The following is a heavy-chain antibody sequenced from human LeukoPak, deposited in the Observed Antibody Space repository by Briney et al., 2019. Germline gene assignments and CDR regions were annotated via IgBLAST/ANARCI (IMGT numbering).Heavy chain of an antibody. CDR3: ASRLGYCSGGTCYSFDS. D-gene: IGHD2-15*01. CDR1: GFXVSSNY. V-gene: IGHV3-53*04. CDR2: IYSGGST. Sequence: GGSLRLSCAVSGFXVSSNYISWVRQAPGKGRQWVSVIYSGGSTYYADSVKGRFTISRHNSKNTLYLQMNSLRPEDTAVYYCASRLGYCSGGTCYSFDSWGQGTLVTVSS. J-gene: IGHJ4*02.